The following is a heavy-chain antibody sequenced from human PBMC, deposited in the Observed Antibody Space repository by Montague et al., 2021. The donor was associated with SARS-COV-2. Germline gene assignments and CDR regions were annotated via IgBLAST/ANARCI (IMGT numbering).Heavy chain of an antibody. Sequence: SETLSLTCAVYGGSFSGYYWSWIRQPPGKGLEWIGEINHSGSTNYNPSLKSRVTISVDTSKNQFSLKLSSETAADTAVYYCTREGYQVLWSDYYYYGMDVWGQGTTVTVSS. D-gene: IGHD2-2*01. CDR2: INHSGST. CDR1: GGSFSGYY. J-gene: IGHJ6*02. V-gene: IGHV4-34*01. CDR3: TREGYQVLWSDYYYYGMDV.